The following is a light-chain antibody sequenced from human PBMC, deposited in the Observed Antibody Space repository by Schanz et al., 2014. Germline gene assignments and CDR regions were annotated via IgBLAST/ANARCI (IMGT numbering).Light chain of an antibody. J-gene: IGLJ2*01. CDR3: SSHASNNPRVV. Sequence: QTVVTQEPSFSVSPGGTVTLTCGLSSGSVSTSYYPSWYQQTPGQAPRTLIYSTNTRSSGVPDRFSGSKSGNTASLTVSGLQAEDEADYYCSSHASNNPRVVFGGGTKLTVL. CDR1: SGSVSTSYY. CDR2: STN. V-gene: IGLV8-61*01.